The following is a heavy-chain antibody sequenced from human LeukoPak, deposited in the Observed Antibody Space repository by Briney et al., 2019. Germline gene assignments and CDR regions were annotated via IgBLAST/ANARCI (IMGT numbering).Heavy chain of an antibody. V-gene: IGHV3-21*01. J-gene: IGHJ6*03. CDR3: ARGMATIAGYYYYMDV. D-gene: IGHD5-24*01. CDR1: GFTFSSTS. Sequence: GGSLRLSCAASGFTFSSTSMNWVRQAPGKGLEWVSSISSSSSYIYYADSVKGRFTISRDNAKNSLYLQMNSLRAEDTAVYYCARGMATIAGYYYYMDVWGKGTTVTVSS. CDR2: ISSSSSYI.